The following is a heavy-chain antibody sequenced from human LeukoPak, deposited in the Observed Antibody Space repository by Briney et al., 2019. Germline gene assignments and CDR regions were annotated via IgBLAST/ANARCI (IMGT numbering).Heavy chain of an antibody. CDR2: IRRDRGTV. Sequence: PGGSLRLPCAVSGFHVDDYAIHWVRQPPGKGLEWVSGIRRDRGTVGYAGSVKGRFTMSRDSAKNSVYLQMNSLRPEDTALYYCARGIDSSGTYSGWGFHLRYWGQGTQVTVSS. CDR1: GFHVDDYA. CDR3: ARGIDSSGTYSGWGFHLRY. J-gene: IGHJ4*02. D-gene: IGHD2-15*01. V-gene: IGHV3-9*01.